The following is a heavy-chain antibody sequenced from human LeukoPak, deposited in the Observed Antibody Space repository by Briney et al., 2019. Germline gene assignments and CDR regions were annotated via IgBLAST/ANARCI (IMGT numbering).Heavy chain of an antibody. Sequence: PGGSLRLSCAASGFTFSSYSMNWVRQAPGKGLEWVSYISSSSSTIYYADSVKGRFTISRDNSKSTLYLQMNSLRAEDTAVYYCAKVPYCSSTSCYTEPFDYWGQGTLVTVSS. CDR3: AKVPYCSSTSCYTEPFDY. CDR1: GFTFSSYS. V-gene: IGHV3-48*01. D-gene: IGHD2-2*02. J-gene: IGHJ4*02. CDR2: ISSSSSTI.